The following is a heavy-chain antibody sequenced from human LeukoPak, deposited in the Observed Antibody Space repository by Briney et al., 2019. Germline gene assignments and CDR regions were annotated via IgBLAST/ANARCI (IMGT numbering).Heavy chain of an antibody. V-gene: IGHV3-21*01. J-gene: IGHJ4*02. CDR1: GFTFSSYS. CDR2: ISSSSSYI. CDR3: ARGLGYCSSTSCPYFDY. D-gene: IGHD2-2*01. Sequence: IPGGSLRLSCAASGFTFSSYSMNWVRQAPGKGLEWVSSISSSSSYIYYADSVKGRFTISRDNAKNSLYLQMNSLRAEDTAVYYCARGLGYCSSTSCPYFDYWGQGTLVTVSS.